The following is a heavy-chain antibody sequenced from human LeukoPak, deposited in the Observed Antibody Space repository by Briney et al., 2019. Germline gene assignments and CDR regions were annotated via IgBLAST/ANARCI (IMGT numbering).Heavy chain of an antibody. CDR1: GFTFTSYA. CDR2: ISGSGGST. J-gene: IGHJ4*02. Sequence: GGSLRLSCAASGFTFTSYAVSWVRQAPGKGLEWVSSISGSGGSTYSADSVKGRFTISRDNSKNTLYLQMNSLRAEDTALYYCAKDRSCTNDICHGDFDYWGQGTLVTVSS. D-gene: IGHD2-8*01. V-gene: IGHV3-23*01. CDR3: AKDRSCTNDICHGDFDY.